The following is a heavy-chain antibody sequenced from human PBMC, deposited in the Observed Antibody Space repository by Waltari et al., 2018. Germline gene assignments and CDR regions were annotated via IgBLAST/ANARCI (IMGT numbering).Heavy chain of an antibody. Sequence: EVQLLQSGGGLIQPGGSLRLPCATSGFSFSSEAMNWVRQAPGKGLEWVSVFARSGAIVDADSVKGRFTISRDISTSTLYLQMNNLRAEDTAIYYCAKEGQLGYFVEWGQGTLVTVSS. CDR1: GFSFSSEA. CDR2: FARSGAIV. D-gene: IGHD3-9*01. CDR3: AKEGQLGYFVE. J-gene: IGHJ4*02. V-gene: IGHV3-23*01.